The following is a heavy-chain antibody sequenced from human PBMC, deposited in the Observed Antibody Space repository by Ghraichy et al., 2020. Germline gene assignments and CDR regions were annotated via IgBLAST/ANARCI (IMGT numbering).Heavy chain of an antibody. CDR3: ARDYYDSSSYYRHFDY. Sequence: LSLTCAASGFTFRSYGMHWVRQAPGKGLEWVAVIWYDGTNKYYADSVKGRFTISRDNSKNTLYLQMNSLRAEDTAVYYCARDYYDSSSYYRHFDYWGQGTLVTVSS. CDR1: GFTFRSYG. CDR2: IWYDGTNK. J-gene: IGHJ4*02. V-gene: IGHV3-33*01. D-gene: IGHD3-22*01.